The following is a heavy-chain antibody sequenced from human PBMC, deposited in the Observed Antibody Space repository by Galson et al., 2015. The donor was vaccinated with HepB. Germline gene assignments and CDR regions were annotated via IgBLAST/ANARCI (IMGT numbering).Heavy chain of an antibody. Sequence: QSGAEVKKPGESLRISCKGSGYSFTSYWISWVRQMPGKGLEWMGRIDPSDSYTNYSPSFQGHVTISADKSISTAYLQWSSLKASDTAMYYCASLVSQTYYYYYGMDVWGQGTTVTVSS. CDR1: GYSFTSYW. V-gene: IGHV5-10-1*01. CDR2: IDPSDSYT. CDR3: ASLVSQTYYYYYGMDV. J-gene: IGHJ6*02.